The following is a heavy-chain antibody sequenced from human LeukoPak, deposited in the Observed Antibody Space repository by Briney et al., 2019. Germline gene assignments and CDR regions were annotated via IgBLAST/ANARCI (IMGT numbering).Heavy chain of an antibody. CDR3: ARDPGDYGGNRFDY. V-gene: IGHV1-2*02. Sequence: ASVKVSCKASGYTLTGYYLHWVRQAPGQGLEWMGWINPNSGGANYAQKFQGRVTMTRDTSISTAYMELSRLRSDDTAVYYCARDPGDYGGNRFDYWGQGTLVTISS. D-gene: IGHD4-23*01. J-gene: IGHJ4*02. CDR1: GYTLTGYY. CDR2: INPNSGGA.